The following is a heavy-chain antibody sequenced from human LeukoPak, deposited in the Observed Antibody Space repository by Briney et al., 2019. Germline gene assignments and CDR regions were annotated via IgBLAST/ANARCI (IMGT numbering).Heavy chain of an antibody. J-gene: IGHJ5*02. CDR2: ISYDGSNK. CDR3: SKGYLWGGRHPGYWFDP. Sequence: GRSLRLSCAASGFTFSSYGMHWVRQAPGKGLEWVAVISYDGSNKYYADSVKGRFTISRDNSKNTLYLQMNSLRAEDTAVYYWSKGYLWGGRHPGYWFDPWGQGTLVTVSS. CDR1: GFTFSSYG. D-gene: IGHD2-21*01. V-gene: IGHV3-30*03.